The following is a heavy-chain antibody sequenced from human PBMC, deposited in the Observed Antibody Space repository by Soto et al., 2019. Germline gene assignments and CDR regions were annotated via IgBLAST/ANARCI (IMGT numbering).Heavy chain of an antibody. Sequence: QVQLVQSGAEVKKPGSSVKVSCKASGGTFSSYAISWVRQAPGQGLEWMGGIIPIFGTANYAQKFRGRVTITADESTSTAYMELSSLRSEDTAVYYCARDRYSYGYGPFQDYYYYGMDVWGQGTTVTVSS. V-gene: IGHV1-69*12. CDR3: ARDRYSYGYGPFQDYYYYGMDV. CDR2: IIPIFGTA. D-gene: IGHD5-18*01. CDR1: GGTFSSYA. J-gene: IGHJ6*02.